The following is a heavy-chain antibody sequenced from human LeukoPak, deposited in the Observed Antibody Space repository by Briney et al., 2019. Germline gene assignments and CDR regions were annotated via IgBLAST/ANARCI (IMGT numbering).Heavy chain of an antibody. D-gene: IGHD6-13*01. CDR1: GFTFSSYG. CDR2: ISYDGSNK. V-gene: IGHV3-30*18. CDR3: AKFRDSSSWYGYFDY. J-gene: IGHJ4*02. Sequence: GGSLRLSCAASGFTFSSYGMHWVRQAPGKGLEWVAVISYDGSNKNYADSVKGRFTISRDNSKNTLYLQMNSLRAEDTAVYYCAKFRDSSSWYGYFDYWGQGTLVTVSS.